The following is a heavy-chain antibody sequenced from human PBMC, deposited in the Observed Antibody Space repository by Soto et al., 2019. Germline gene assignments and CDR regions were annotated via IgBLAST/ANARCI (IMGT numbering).Heavy chain of an antibody. CDR1: GFTLSNIG. J-gene: IGHJ4*02. D-gene: IGHD2-21*01. CDR2: ISAGGNTK. V-gene: IGHV3-30*18. Sequence: GGSLRLSCAASGFTLSNIGMQWVRQAPGKGLEWVAVISAGGNTKYYADSVKGRFTISRDNSKNTLFLQMNSLRTEDTAVYYCAKESGGERYAAYFDLWGQGTLVTVSS. CDR3: AKESGGERYAAYFDL.